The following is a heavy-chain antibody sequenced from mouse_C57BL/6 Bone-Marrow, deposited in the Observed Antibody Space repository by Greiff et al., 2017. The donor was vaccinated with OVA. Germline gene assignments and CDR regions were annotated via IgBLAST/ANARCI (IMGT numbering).Heavy chain of an antibody. Sequence: DVQLQESGPGLVKPSQSLSLTCSVTGYSITSGYYWNWIRQFPGNKLEWMGYISYDGSNKYNPSLKNRISITRDTSKNQFFLKLNSVTTEDTATYYCARGGPYWGQGTTLTVSS. CDR1: GYSITSGYY. CDR3: ARGGPY. CDR2: ISYDGSN. V-gene: IGHV3-6*01. J-gene: IGHJ2*01.